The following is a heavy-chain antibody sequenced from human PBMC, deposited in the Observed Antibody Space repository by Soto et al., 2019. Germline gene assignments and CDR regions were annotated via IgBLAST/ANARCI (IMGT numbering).Heavy chain of an antibody. J-gene: IGHJ6*02. CDR2: ISAYNGNT. V-gene: IGHV1-18*01. D-gene: IGHD6-13*01. CDR3: ARANSRFSASGMDV. Sequence: AAVKVSCKASGYTFTSYGISWVRQAPGQGLEWMGWISAYNGNTNYAQKLQGRVTMTTDTSTSTAYMELRSLRSDDTAVYSCARANSRFSASGMDVWGQGTTVTVSS. CDR1: GYTFTSYG.